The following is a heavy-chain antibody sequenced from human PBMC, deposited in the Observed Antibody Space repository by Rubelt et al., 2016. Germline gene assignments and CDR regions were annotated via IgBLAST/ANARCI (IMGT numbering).Heavy chain of an antibody. Sequence: QVQLVQSGAEVKKPGASVKVSCKASGYTFTSYYMHWVRQAPGKGLEWMGGFDPEDGETIYAQKFQGRVTMTGDTSTDTAYMELSSLRPEDTAVYYCARDSFPRYGYHLGTYYYYGMDVWGQGTTVTVSS. V-gene: IGHV1-24*01. D-gene: IGHD5-18*01. CDR3: ARDSFPRYGYHLGTYYYYGMDV. CDR1: GYTFTSYY. J-gene: IGHJ6*02. CDR2: FDPEDGET.